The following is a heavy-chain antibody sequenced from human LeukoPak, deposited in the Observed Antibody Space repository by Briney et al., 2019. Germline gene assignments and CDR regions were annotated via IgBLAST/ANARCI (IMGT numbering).Heavy chain of an antibody. CDR1: GYSFTSYW. V-gene: IGHV5-51*01. Sequence: GESLKISCKGSGYSFTSYWIGWVRQMPGKGLEWMGIIYPGDSDTRYSPSFQGQVTISADKSISTAHLQWSSLKASDTAMYYCASPPPNGDYGGSGAFDIWGQGTMVTVSS. CDR2: IYPGDSDT. D-gene: IGHD4-23*01. J-gene: IGHJ3*02. CDR3: ASPPPNGDYGGSGAFDI.